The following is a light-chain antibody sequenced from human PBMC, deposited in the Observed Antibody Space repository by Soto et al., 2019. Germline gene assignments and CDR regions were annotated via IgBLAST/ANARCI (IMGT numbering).Light chain of an antibody. CDR3: QHRYNWPLT. J-gene: IGKJ4*01. CDR1: QNNNTY. Sequence: EIVLTQSPATLSLSPGEKATLSCRASQNNNTYLGWYQQKPGQAPRLLIYDAANRATGVPARFSGSGSGTDFTLTITNLEPEDFAVYYCQHRYNWPLTFGAGTKVEI. CDR2: DAA. V-gene: IGKV3-11*01.